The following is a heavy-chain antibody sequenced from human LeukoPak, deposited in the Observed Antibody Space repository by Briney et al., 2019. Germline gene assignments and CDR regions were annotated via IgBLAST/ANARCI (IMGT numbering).Heavy chain of an antibody. Sequence: QPGGSLRLSCAASGFTFSTYSMEWVRQAPGKGLEWVSYISSISSPIYYADSVKGRFTISRDNAKNSLYLQINSLSDEDTAVYYCAGDLTGYSPYWGQGTLFTVSS. CDR1: GFTFSTYS. D-gene: IGHD1-26*01. CDR2: ISSISSPI. J-gene: IGHJ4*02. V-gene: IGHV3-48*02. CDR3: AGDLTGYSPY.